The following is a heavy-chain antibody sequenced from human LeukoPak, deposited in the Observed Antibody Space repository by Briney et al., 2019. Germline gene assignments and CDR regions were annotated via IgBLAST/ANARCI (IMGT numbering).Heavy chain of an antibody. J-gene: IGHJ6*03. CDR2: INGSGGST. CDR1: GFTFSSYA. V-gene: IGHV3-23*01. Sequence: GGSLRLSCAASGFTFSSYAMSWVRQAPGKGLAWVSDINGSGGSTYYADSVKGRFTISRENSKNTLYLQMNSLRADDTAVYYCAKRRGLELTYYYHMDVWGKGTTVTVSS. CDR3: AKRRGLELTYYYHMDV. D-gene: IGHD1-7*01.